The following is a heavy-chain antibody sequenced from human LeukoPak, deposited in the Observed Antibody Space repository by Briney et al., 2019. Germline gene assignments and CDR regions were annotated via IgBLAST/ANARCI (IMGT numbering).Heavy chain of an antibody. J-gene: IGHJ5*02. D-gene: IGHD3-3*01. V-gene: IGHV1-8*01. CDR2: MNPNSGNT. CDR3: ARGLFHDFWSGYYH. Sequence: ASVKVSCKASGYTFTSYDINWVRQAPGQGLEWMGWMNPNSGNTGYAQKFQGRVTTTRNTSISTAYMELSSLRSEDTAVYYCARGLFHDFWSGYYHWGQGTLVTVSS. CDR1: GYTFTSYD.